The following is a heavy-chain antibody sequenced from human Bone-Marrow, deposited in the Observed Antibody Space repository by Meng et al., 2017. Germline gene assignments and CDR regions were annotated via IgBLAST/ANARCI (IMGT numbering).Heavy chain of an antibody. J-gene: IGHJ4*02. CDR3: ARDIGNSKNY. D-gene: IGHD5-18*01. Sequence: GSLRLSCTVSGGSISSYYWSWIRQPPGKGLEWIGYIYYSGSTNYNPSLKSRVTISVDTSKNQFSLKLSSVTAADTAVYYCARDIGNSKNYWGQGTLVTVSS. CDR2: IYYSGST. CDR1: GGSISSYY. V-gene: IGHV4-59*01.